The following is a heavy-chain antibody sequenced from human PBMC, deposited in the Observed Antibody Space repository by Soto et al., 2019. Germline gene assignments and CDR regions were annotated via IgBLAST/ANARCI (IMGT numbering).Heavy chain of an antibody. CDR3: ARSDYGDSNSQYFDY. V-gene: IGHV4-4*02. CDR2: IYRSGN. CDR1: GGSISSNNW. D-gene: IGHD4-17*01. Sequence: SETLSLTCAVSGGSISSNNWWNWVRQPPGKGLEWIGQIYRSGNNYNPSLKTRVTMSLDKSKNQFSLTLTSVTAADTAFYFCARSDYGDSNSQYFDYWSQGTLVTVSS. J-gene: IGHJ4*02.